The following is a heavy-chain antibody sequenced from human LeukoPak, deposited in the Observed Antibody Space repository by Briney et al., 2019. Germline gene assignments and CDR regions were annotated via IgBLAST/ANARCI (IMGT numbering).Heavy chain of an antibody. CDR3: ARRAATVEYFDL. CDR2: IYPGDSDT. CDR1: GYTFTNYW. Sequence: GESLKISCQGFGYTFTNYWIGWVRQMPGKGLEWMGIIYPGDSDTRYSPSFQGQATISADKSISTAYLQWSSLKASDTAIYYCARRAATVEYFDLWGRGTLVTVSS. V-gene: IGHV5-51*01. J-gene: IGHJ2*01. D-gene: IGHD6-25*01.